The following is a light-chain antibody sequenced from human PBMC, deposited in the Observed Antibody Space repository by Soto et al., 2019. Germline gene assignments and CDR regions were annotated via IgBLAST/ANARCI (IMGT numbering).Light chain of an antibody. Sequence: EIVLTQSPGTLSLSPGERATLSCRASQSVSSSYLAWYQQKSGQAPRLLIYGASSRATGIPDRFSGSGSGTAFTLTIRRLEPEDFAVYYCQQYGSSPRFTFGPGTKVDSK. CDR2: GAS. V-gene: IGKV3-20*01. J-gene: IGKJ3*01. CDR3: QQYGSSPRFT. CDR1: QSVSSSY.